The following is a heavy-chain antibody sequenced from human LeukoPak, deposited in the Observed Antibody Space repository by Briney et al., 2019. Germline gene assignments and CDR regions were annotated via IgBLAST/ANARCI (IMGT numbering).Heavy chain of an antibody. CDR2: IYTSGST. Sequence: SETLSLTCSVSGGSISSGSYYWSWIRQPAGKGLEWIGRIYTSGSTNYNPSLKSRVTISVDTSRNQFSLKLSSVTAADTAVYYCARLNDIVVVPAASYFDYWGQGTLVIVSS. CDR1: GGSISSGSYY. V-gene: IGHV4-61*02. J-gene: IGHJ4*02. CDR3: ARLNDIVVVPAASYFDY. D-gene: IGHD2-2*01.